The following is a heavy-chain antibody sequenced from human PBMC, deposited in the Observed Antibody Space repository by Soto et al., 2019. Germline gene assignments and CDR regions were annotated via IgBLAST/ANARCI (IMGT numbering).Heavy chain of an antibody. CDR2: MNPNSGNT. CDR1: GDAFTSYD. CDR3: ARGRERSNSYYYYYMDV. V-gene: IGHV1-8*01. J-gene: IGHJ6*03. D-gene: IGHD4-4*01. Sequence: SVKVSCKDSGDAFTSYDIKWVRQANGQGLEWMGWMNPNSGNTGYAQKFQGRVTMTRNTSISTAYMELSSLRSEDTAVYYCARGRERSNSYYYYYMDVWGKGTTVTVSS.